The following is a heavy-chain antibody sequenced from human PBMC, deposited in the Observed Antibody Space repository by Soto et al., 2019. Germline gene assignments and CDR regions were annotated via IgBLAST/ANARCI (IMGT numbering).Heavy chain of an antibody. Sequence: QVQLVESGGGLVKPGGSLRLSCAASGFTFSDYYMSWIRQAPGKGLEWVSYISDSSSYTNYADSVKGRFTISRDNAKNSLYLQMNSLRAEDTAVYYCARDLKMALGYGHQHWGQGTLVTVSS. CDR1: GFTFSDYY. D-gene: IGHD3-16*01. J-gene: IGHJ1*01. CDR2: ISDSSSYT. V-gene: IGHV3-11*05. CDR3: ARDLKMALGYGHQH.